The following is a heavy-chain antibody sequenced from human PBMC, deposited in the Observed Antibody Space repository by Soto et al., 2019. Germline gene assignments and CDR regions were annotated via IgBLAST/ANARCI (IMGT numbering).Heavy chain of an antibody. J-gene: IGHJ6*02. CDR1: GGSISSSSYY. Sequence: PSETLSLTCTVSGGSISSSSYYWGWIRQPPGKGLEWIGEINHSGSTNYNPSLKSRVTISVDTSKNQFSLKLSSVTAADTAVYYCARGPYYDFWSGYYPFYYYYYGMDVWGQGTTVTVSS. CDR2: INHSGST. D-gene: IGHD3-3*01. V-gene: IGHV4-39*07. CDR3: ARGPYYDFWSGYYPFYYYYYGMDV.